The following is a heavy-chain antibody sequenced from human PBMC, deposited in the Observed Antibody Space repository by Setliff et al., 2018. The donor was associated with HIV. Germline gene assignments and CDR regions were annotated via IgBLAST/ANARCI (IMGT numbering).Heavy chain of an antibody. CDR2: IDPSGSRI. D-gene: IGHD3-22*01. CDR3: ARGPSYYYDSSGYYFDS. V-gene: IGHV3-11*01. CDR1: EFTLSGYS. J-gene: IGHJ4*02. Sequence: GGSLRLSCAASEFTLSGYSMSWVRQVPGKGLEWVSAIDPSGSRIFYSDSVKGRFTISRDNAKSSLFLQMNSLRADDTALYYCARGPSYYYDSSGYYFDSWGQGTLVTVSS.